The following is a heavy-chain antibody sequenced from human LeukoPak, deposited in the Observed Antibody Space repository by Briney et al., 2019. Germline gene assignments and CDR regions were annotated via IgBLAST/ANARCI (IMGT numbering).Heavy chain of an antibody. Sequence: SETLSLTCSVSDGSINSYYWNWMRRPPGKGLEWIGYIYYNGNTNYSPSLKSRVTMSVDTSKNLFSLKVSSVTAADTAVYYCARGRSNYYGMDVWGQGTTVTVSS. CDR2: IYYNGNT. CDR1: DGSINSYY. V-gene: IGHV4-59*01. CDR3: ARGRSNYYGMDV. D-gene: IGHD1-26*01. J-gene: IGHJ6*02.